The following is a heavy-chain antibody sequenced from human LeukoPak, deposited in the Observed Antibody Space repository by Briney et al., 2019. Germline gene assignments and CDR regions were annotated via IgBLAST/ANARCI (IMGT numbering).Heavy chain of an antibody. CDR1: GFTVSSSY. V-gene: IGHV3-53*05. J-gene: IGHJ4*02. D-gene: IGHD3-22*01. CDR3: AKDLDSSGYSY. Sequence: PGGSLRLSCAASGFTVSSSYMSWVRQAPGKGLEWVSVIYSGGSTYYADSVKGRFTISRDNSKNTVYLQMNSLRAEDTAVYYCAKDLDSSGYSYWGQGTLVTVSS. CDR2: IYSGGST.